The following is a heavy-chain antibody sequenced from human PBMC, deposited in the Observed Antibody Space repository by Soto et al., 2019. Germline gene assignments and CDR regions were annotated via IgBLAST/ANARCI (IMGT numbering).Heavy chain of an antibody. V-gene: IGHV3-7*05. CDR2: IKKDGSEK. D-gene: IGHD3-3*02. Sequence: EVQLVESGGGLVQPGGSLRLSCAVSGFTFSNYWMSWVRQAPGKGLEWVANIKKDGSEKYYVDSVKDRFIISRDNGKKSLYLQMNDLRAEDTAVYYCAAILGMDVWGQGTTVTVSS. CDR1: GFTFSNYW. J-gene: IGHJ6*02. CDR3: AAILGMDV.